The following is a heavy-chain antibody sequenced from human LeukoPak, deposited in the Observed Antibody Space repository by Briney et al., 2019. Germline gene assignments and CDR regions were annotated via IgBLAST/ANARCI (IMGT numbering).Heavy chain of an antibody. CDR1: GFTFSSYS. CDR3: ARDGYCTNGVCYTADY. J-gene: IGHJ4*02. D-gene: IGHD2-8*01. V-gene: IGHV3-21*01. CDR2: ISSSSSYI. Sequence: GGSLRLSCAASGFTFSSYSMNWVRQAPGKGLEWVSSISSSSSYIYYADSVEGRFTISRDNAKNSLYLQMNSLRAEDTAVYYCARDGYCTNGVCYTADYWGQGTLVTVSS.